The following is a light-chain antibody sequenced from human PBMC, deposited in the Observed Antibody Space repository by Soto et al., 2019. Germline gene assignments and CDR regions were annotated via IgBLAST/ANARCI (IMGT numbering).Light chain of an antibody. J-gene: IGLJ1*01. V-gene: IGLV2-14*03. CDR3: SSYTSSSTHV. Sequence: QSALTQPASVSGSPGQSITISCTGTSSDIGAFTFVSWYQQHPGEVPKLMIFDVNRRPSGVSDRFSGSKSGNTASLTISGLQAEDEGDYYCSSYTSSSTHVFGSGTKVPS. CDR2: DVN. CDR1: SSDIGAFTF.